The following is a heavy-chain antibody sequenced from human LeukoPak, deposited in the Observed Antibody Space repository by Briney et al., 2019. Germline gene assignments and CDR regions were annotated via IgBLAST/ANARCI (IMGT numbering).Heavy chain of an antibody. Sequence: PSETLSLTCTVSGGSISSGGYYWSWIRQHPGKGLEWIGYIYYSGSTYYNPSLKSRVTISVDTSKNQFSLKLSSVTAADTAVYYCARDYGSGDGTDAFDIWGQGTMVPVSS. D-gene: IGHD3-10*01. J-gene: IGHJ3*02. CDR2: IYYSGST. CDR3: ARDYGSGDGTDAFDI. CDR1: GGSISSGGYY. V-gene: IGHV4-31*03.